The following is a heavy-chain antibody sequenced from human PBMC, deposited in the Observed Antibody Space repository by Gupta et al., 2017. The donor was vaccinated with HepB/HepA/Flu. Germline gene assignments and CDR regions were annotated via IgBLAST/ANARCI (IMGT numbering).Heavy chain of an antibody. CDR2: INPSGGST. CDR1: GYTFTSYY. J-gene: IGHJ4*02. Sequence: QVQLVQSGAEVKKPGASVKVSCKASGYTFTSYYMHWVRQAPGQGLEWMGIINPSGGSTSYAQKFQGRVTMTRDTSTSTVYMELSSLRSEDTAVYYCARDDSANDWDGYYFDYWGQGTLVTVSS. CDR3: ARDDSANDWDGYYFDY. D-gene: IGHD3-16*01. V-gene: IGHV1-46*01.